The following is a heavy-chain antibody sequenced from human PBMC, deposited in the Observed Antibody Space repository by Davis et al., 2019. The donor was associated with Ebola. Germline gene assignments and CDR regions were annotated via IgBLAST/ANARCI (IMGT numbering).Heavy chain of an antibody. CDR2: ITTGSNAI. Sequence: PGGSLRLSCAASGFTFRTYTMNWVRQAPGEALEWISYITTGSNAIHYADSVKGRFTVSRDNVKNSLFLQMNNLRDEDSAVYYCVRDYIFAFDLWGQGAQVTVSS. V-gene: IGHV3-48*02. CDR3: VRDYIFAFDL. CDR1: GFTFRTYT. J-gene: IGHJ5*02.